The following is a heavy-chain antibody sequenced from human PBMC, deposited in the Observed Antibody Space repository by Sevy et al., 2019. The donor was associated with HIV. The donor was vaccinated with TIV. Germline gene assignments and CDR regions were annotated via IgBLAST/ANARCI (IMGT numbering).Heavy chain of an antibody. V-gene: IGHV3-15*07. CDR3: TTDREYGDYKGGFDY. CDR2: IRSNTDGGTT. J-gene: IGHJ4*02. D-gene: IGHD4-17*01. CDR1: DFPFTNAW. Sequence: GGSLRLSCAASDFPFTNAWMNWVRQAPGKGLEWVGRIRSNTDGGTTDYAAPLKGRFTISRDDSKNTLYLQMNILKSADTAVYYCTTDREYGDYKGGFDYWGQGTLVTVSS.